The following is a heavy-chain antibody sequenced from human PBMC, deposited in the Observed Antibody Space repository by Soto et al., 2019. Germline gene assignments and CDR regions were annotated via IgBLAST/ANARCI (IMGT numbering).Heavy chain of an antibody. V-gene: IGHV4-34*01. CDR1: GGSFSGYY. CDR2: INHSGST. D-gene: IGHD3-16*02. J-gene: IGHJ4*02. Sequence: PSETLSLTYAVYGGSFSGYYWSWIRQPPGKGLEWIGEINHSGSTNYNPSLKSRVTISVDTSKNQFSLKLSSVTAADTAVYYCARVYDYVWGRYPYWGQGTLVTVSS. CDR3: ARVYDYVWGRYPY.